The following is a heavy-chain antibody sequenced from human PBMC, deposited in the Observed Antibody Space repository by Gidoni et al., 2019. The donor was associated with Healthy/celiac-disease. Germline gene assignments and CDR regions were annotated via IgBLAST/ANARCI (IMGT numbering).Heavy chain of an antibody. CDR2: IYSGGST. CDR1: GFPVSSNY. J-gene: IGHJ4*02. Sequence: EVQLVESGGGLIQPGGSLRRSCAAYGFPVSSNYMSWVRQAPGKGLEWVSVIYSGGSTYYADSVKGRFTISRDNSKNTLYLQMNSLRAEDTAVYYCAREGNLIHSGSYDYWGQGTLVTVSS. CDR3: AREGNLIHSGSYDY. D-gene: IGHD1-26*01. V-gene: IGHV3-53*01.